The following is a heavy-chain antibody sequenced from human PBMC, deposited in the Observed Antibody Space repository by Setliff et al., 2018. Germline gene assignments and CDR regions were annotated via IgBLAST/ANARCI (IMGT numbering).Heavy chain of an antibody. D-gene: IGHD7-27*01. V-gene: IGHV3-7*01. Sequence: PGGSLRLSCVASGFSLTSHDMVWVRQAPGKGLEWVANIDPDGIGKYYIDSVRGRFTISRDSAKNTLYLQMNSLRAEDTAVYFCASIDWGENFYNMDAWGKGAAVTVSS. J-gene: IGHJ6*03. CDR2: IDPDGIGK. CDR1: GFSLTSHD. CDR3: ASIDWGENFYNMDA.